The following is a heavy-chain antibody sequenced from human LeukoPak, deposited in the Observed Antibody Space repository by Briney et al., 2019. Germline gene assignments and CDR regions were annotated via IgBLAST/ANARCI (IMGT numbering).Heavy chain of an antibody. CDR1: GYSFTSDW. CDR2: IYPGDSDT. Sequence: GESLKISCKGSGYSFTSDWIGWVRQMPGKVLEWMGIIYPGDSDTRYSPSFQGQVTISADKSISTAYLQWSSLKASDTAMYYCARPHSSGWYVYLYWGQGTLVTVSS. CDR3: ARPHSSGWYVYLY. V-gene: IGHV5-51*01. J-gene: IGHJ4*02. D-gene: IGHD6-19*01.